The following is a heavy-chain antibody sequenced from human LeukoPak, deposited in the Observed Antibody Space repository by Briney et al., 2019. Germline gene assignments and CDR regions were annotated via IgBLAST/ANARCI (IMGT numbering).Heavy chain of an antibody. D-gene: IGHD3-10*01. CDR3: ARGPSLGVIPSAGYYYYGMDV. Sequence: GGSLRLSCAASGFTFSSYAMHWVRQAPGKGLEWVAVISYDGSNKYYADSVKGRFTISRDNSKNTLYLQMNGLRAEDTAVYYCARGPSLGVIPSAGYYYYGMDVWSQGTTVTVSS. CDR2: ISYDGSNK. V-gene: IGHV3-30-3*01. J-gene: IGHJ6*02. CDR1: GFTFSSYA.